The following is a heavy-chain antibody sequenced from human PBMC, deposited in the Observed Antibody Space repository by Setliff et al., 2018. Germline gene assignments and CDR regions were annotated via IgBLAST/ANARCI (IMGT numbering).Heavy chain of an antibody. CDR2: LHRVGTF. CDR1: GYSIITGYY. D-gene: IGHD6-19*01. Sequence: SETLSLTCSVSGYSIITGYYWAWIRRLPGRGLEWIGSLHRVGTFFYNPSLVSRATLSLDTSKSQFSLTLSPVTAADTAVYYCARGGGYNSGSYQGGFYYMDVWGKGTTVTVSS. J-gene: IGHJ6*03. CDR3: ARGGGYNSGSYQGGFYYMDV. V-gene: IGHV4-38-2*02.